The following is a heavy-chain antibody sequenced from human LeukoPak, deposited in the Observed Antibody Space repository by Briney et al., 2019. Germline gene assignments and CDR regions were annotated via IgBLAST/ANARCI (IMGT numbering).Heavy chain of an antibody. CDR1: GGSFSGYY. Sequence: PSETLSLTCAVCGGSFSGYYWSWIRQPPGKGLEWIGEINHSGSTNYNPSLKSRVTISVDTSKNQFSLKLSSVTAADTAVYYCARGVDGAYWGQGTLVTVSS. V-gene: IGHV4-34*01. CDR2: INHSGST. D-gene: IGHD3-16*01. CDR3: ARGVDGAY. J-gene: IGHJ4*02.